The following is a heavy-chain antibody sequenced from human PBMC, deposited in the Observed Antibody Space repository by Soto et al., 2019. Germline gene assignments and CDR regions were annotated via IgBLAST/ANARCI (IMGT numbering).Heavy chain of an antibody. CDR3: ARDLAAGDYYYMDV. CDR1: GYTFTSYG. V-gene: IGHV1-46*01. Sequence: ASVKVSCKASGYTFTSYGISWVRQAPGQGLEWMGIFNPTSGSTNYAQKFQGRVTLTMDTSTRTVYMELSSLRFDDTAVYYCARDLAAGDYYYMDVWGKGTTVTVSS. CDR2: FNPTSGST. D-gene: IGHD6-13*01. J-gene: IGHJ6*03.